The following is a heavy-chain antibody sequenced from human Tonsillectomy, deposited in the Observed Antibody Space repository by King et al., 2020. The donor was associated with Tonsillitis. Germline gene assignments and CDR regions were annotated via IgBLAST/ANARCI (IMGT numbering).Heavy chain of an antibody. D-gene: IGHD3-3*01. CDR1: GGTFSSYA. Sequence: QLVQSGAEVKKPGSSVKVSCKASGGTFSSYAISWVRQAPGQGLEWMGGIIPIFGTANYAQKFQGRVTITADESTSTAYMELSSLRSEDTAVYYCARGLRFLEWFSRHYYYGMDVWGQGTTVTVSS. CDR3: ARGLRFLEWFSRHYYYGMDV. J-gene: IGHJ6*02. CDR2: IIPIFGTA. V-gene: IGHV1-69*12.